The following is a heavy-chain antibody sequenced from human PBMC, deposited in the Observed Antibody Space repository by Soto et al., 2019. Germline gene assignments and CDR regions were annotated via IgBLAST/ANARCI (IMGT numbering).Heavy chain of an antibody. J-gene: IGHJ6*02. V-gene: IGHV4-39*01. Sequence: SETLSLTCTVSGGSISSSTYYWDWIRQPPGKGLEWIGAMYYTGNKNYNPSLESRVTMSVDTSKNQFSLKLSSVTPTDTAVYYCARAPVGPDDYIVLSVSGYYGMDVWGQGTTVTVSS. CDR3: ARAPVGPDDYIVLSVSGYYGMDV. D-gene: IGHD2-8*01. CDR2: MYYTGNK. CDR1: GGSISSSTYY.